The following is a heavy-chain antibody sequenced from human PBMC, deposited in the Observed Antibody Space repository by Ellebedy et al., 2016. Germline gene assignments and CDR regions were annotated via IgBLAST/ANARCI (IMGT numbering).Heavy chain of an antibody. V-gene: IGHV4-38-2*02. CDR1: AYSISRSNY. D-gene: IGHD5-12*01. CDR2: VYHSGST. CDR3: PRDGVDMVPTTHMYYFDY. Sequence: SETLSLXXTVSAYSISRSNYSPSPRQPPGSGVASTRPVYHSGSTFYNPSFKRRVTISVDTSMNRFPLKVTSVTAADTAIHYCPRDGVDMVPTTHMYYFDYWGQGTLVTVSS. J-gene: IGHJ4*02.